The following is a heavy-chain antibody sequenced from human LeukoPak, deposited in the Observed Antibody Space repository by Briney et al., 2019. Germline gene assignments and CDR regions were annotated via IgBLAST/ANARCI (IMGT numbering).Heavy chain of an antibody. D-gene: IGHD2-2*01. V-gene: IGHV1-8*01. CDR3: ARVSRLRRHIVVVPAAMQDSDYDSSGQPLAY. Sequence: GASVKVSCKASEYTFTSYDINWVRQATGQGLEWMGWMNPNSGNTGYAQKFQGRVTMTRNTSISTAYMELSSLRSEDTAVYYCARVSRLRRHIVVVPAAMQDSDYDSSGQPLAYWGQGTLVTVSS. CDR1: EYTFTSYD. J-gene: IGHJ4*02. CDR2: MNPNSGNT.